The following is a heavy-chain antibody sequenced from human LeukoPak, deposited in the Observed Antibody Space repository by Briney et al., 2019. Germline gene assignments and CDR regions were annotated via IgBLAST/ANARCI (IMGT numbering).Heavy chain of an antibody. CDR3: ARTVVATTLNTLDM. Sequence: GGSLRLSCAASGFTFSNYAMSWVRQAPGKGLEWVSPISAGGGSTYYADSVKGRFTISRDNSKNTLYLQVSSLRAEDTADYYCARTVVATTLNTLDMWGQGTMVTVSS. CDR1: GFTFSNYA. D-gene: IGHD2-15*01. V-gene: IGHV3-23*01. J-gene: IGHJ3*02. CDR2: ISAGGGST.